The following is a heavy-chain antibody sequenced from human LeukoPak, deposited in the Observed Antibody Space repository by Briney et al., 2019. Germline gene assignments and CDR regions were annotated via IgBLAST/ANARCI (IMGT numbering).Heavy chain of an antibody. J-gene: IGHJ4*02. CDR3: ATPSRTEDGDYGVC. V-gene: IGHV1-69*04. CDR1: GYTFTTYA. CDR2: IIPILDLA. Sequence: ASVKVSCKASGYTFTTYAITWVRQAPGQGLEWMGRIIPILDLAHLTQKFQGRLTITADKSTNTGYMELSSLTAEDTAVYYCATPSRTEDGDYGVCWGQGTLVTVSS. D-gene: IGHD4-17*01.